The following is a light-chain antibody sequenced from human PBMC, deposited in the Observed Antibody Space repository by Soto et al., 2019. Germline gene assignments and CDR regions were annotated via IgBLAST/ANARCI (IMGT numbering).Light chain of an antibody. CDR3: QQANSLRP. J-gene: IGKJ4*01. CDR2: TAS. V-gene: IGKV1-12*01. Sequence: DIQMTQSPSSVSASVGDRVTITCRASQGISTWLAWYQVKPGKAPKLLIHTASTLQSGVPSRFSGSGSGTDFTLTSSSLQPEDFATYYCQQANSLRPFGGGTKVEIK. CDR1: QGISTW.